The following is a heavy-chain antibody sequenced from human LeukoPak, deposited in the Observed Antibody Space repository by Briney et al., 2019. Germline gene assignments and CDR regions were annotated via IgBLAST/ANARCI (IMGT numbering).Heavy chain of an antibody. J-gene: IGHJ4*02. Sequence: PGRSLRLSCAASGFTFSSYGMHWVRQAPGKGLEWVAVIWYDGSNKYYADSVKGRFTISRDNSKNTLYLQMNSLRAEDTAVYYCARDHGYSYGYDYWGQGTLVTVSS. CDR2: IWYDGSNK. CDR1: GFTFSSYG. V-gene: IGHV3-33*01. CDR3: ARDHGYSYGYDY. D-gene: IGHD5-18*01.